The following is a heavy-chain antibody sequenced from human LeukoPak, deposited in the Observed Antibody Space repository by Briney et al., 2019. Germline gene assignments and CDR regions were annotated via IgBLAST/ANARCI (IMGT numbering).Heavy chain of an antibody. CDR2: IYYSGST. Sequence: PSETLSLTCTVSGGSISSYYRSWIRQPPGKGLEWIGYIYYSGSTYYNPSLKSRVTISVDTSKNQSSLKLSSVTAADTAVYYCAREGAAAGDFDYWGQGTLVTVSS. V-gene: IGHV4-59*12. CDR1: GGSISSYY. D-gene: IGHD6-13*01. CDR3: AREGAAAGDFDY. J-gene: IGHJ4*02.